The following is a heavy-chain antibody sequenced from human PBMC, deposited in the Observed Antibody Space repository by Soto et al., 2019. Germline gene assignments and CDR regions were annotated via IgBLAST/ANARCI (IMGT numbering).Heavy chain of an antibody. CDR3: ARVSYYYGSGSSSDY. D-gene: IGHD3-10*01. CDR2: IFYSGST. J-gene: IGHJ4*02. V-gene: IGHV4-30-4*01. Sequence: QVQLQESGPGLVKPSQTLSLTCTVSGGSISSGDYYWNWIRQPPGKGLEWIGYIFYSGSTYYNPSLKSLITISVDTSKNQLSLKLSSVTAADTAVYYCARVSYYYGSGSSSDYWGQGTLVTVSS. CDR1: GGSISSGDYY.